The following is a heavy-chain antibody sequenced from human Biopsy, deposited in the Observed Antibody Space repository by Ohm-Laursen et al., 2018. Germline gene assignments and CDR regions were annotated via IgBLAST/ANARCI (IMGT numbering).Heavy chain of an antibody. D-gene: IGHD5-12*01. CDR3: ARLSRRGYIIFFDY. CDR2: RFHSGSP. V-gene: IGHV4-59*08. CDR1: GGSITGDF. J-gene: IGHJ4*02. Sequence: SDTLSLTCTVSGGSITGDFWTWIRQTPEQGLEWIGYRFHSGSPIYNPSLQSRVTISIDTSKNQFSLTLSSVSAADTAVYYCARLSRRGYIIFFDYWGRGTRVTVSS.